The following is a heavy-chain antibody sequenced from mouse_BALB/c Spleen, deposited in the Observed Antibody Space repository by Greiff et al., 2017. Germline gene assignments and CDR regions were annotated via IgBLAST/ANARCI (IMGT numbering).Heavy chain of an antibody. V-gene: IGHV1-18*01. J-gene: IGHJ4*01. CDR1: GYTFTDYN. CDR2: INPNNGGT. CDR3: ARKIYDGYYAMDY. D-gene: IGHD2-3*01. Sequence: EVKLMESGPELVKPGASVKIPCKASGYTFTDYNMDWVKQSHGKSLEWIGDINPNNGGTIYNQKFKGKATLTVDKSSSTAYMELRSLTSEDTAVYYCARKIYDGYYAMDYWGQGTSVTVSS.